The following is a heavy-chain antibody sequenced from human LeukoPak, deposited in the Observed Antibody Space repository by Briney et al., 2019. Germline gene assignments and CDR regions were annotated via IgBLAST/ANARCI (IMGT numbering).Heavy chain of an antibody. J-gene: IGHJ4*02. CDR1: DYSIGINHY. D-gene: IGHD6-19*01. V-gene: IGHV4-38-2*02. CDR3: ARTTVTGTRYQFDH. CDR2: VYHGGSI. Sequence: SETLSLTCIVSDYSIGINHYWGWVRQPPGKGLEWIGHVYHGGSIYYNPSLKSRVTISLDTSKNQFSLRLSSLTAADTALYYCARTTVTGTRYQFDHWGPGTLVTVSS.